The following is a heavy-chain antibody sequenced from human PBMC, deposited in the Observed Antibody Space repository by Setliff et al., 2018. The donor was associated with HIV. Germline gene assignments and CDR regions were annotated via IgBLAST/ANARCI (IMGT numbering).Heavy chain of an antibody. CDR2: ITGSGDRT. J-gene: IGHJ5*02. CDR1: GFTFSNYD. V-gene: IGHV3-23*01. CDR3: AKDGYCSSTSCYQWFNP. Sequence: GGSLRLSCAASGFTFSNYDMTWVRQAPGKGLEWVSAITGSGDRTYYADSVTGRFTVSRDNSKNTLDLQMNSLRAEDTAVYYCAKDGYCSSTSCYQWFNPWGQGTLVTVS. D-gene: IGHD2-2*01.